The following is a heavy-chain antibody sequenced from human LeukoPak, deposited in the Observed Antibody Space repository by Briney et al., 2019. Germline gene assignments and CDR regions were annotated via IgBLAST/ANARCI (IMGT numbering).Heavy chain of an antibody. J-gene: IGHJ4*02. CDR2: ISPRSSEP. CDR1: GFGLTSYW. CDR3: ARGDYSSASFFDY. D-gene: IGHD3-22*01. V-gene: IGHV5-51*01. Sequence: GESLKISCKGSGFGLTSYWIGWLRQMPGKGLDWMGIISPRSSEPRYSPSFQGQVTISADKSINTAYLQWSSLKATDSAMYYCARGDYSSASFFDYWGQGTLVTVSS.